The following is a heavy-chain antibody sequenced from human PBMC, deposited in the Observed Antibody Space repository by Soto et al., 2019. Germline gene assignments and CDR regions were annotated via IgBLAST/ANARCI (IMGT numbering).Heavy chain of an antibody. CDR3: AWGLQLLSPPAG. V-gene: IGHV3-30-3*01. CDR2: ISYDGSNK. CDR1: GFTFSSYA. J-gene: IGHJ4*02. D-gene: IGHD5-12*01. Sequence: QVQLVESGGGVVQPGRSLRLSCAASGFTFSSYAMHWVRQAPGKGLEWVAVISYDGSNKYYADSVKGRFTISRDNSKNTLYLQMNSLRAEDTAVYYCAWGLQLLSPPAGWGQGTLVTVSS.